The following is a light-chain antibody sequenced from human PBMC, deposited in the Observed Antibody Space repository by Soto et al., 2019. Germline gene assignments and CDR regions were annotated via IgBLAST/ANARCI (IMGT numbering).Light chain of an antibody. Sequence: DIVMTQSPDSLAVSLGERTTINCKSSQTVLSRSNNKACLAWYQQRPGQPPKLLIFWASARESGVPDRFSGSGSGTDFTLTISSLQAEDVAVYYCQQYYSTPPTFGQGTRLEIK. V-gene: IGKV4-1*01. J-gene: IGKJ5*01. CDR3: QQYYSTPPT. CDR1: QTVLSRSNNKAC. CDR2: WAS.